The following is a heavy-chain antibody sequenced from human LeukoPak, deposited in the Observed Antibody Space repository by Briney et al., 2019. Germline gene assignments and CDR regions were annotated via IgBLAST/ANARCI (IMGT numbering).Heavy chain of an antibody. CDR1: GFTLSSYW. D-gene: IGHD3-10*01. V-gene: IGHV3-74*01. CDR3: ARDGWRGGSYYMDD. J-gene: IGHJ4*02. Sequence: GGSLRLSCAASGFTLSSYWMHWVRQAPGKGLVWVSRTNSDGSSTIYADSVKGRFTISRDNAKNTLYLQMNSLRAEDTAVYYCARDGWRGGSYYMDDWGQGTLVTVSS. CDR2: TNSDGSST.